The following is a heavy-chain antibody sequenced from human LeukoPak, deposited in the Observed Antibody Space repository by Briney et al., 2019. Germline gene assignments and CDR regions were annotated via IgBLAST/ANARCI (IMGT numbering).Heavy chain of an antibody. D-gene: IGHD2-2*01. CDR1: GFTFSSYS. CDR3: ARGGDRGPSCYDY. J-gene: IGHJ4*02. V-gene: IGHV3-21*01. CDR2: IRSSSSYI. Sequence: PGGSLRLSCAASGFTFSSYSMNWVRQAPGKGLEWVSSIRSSSSYIYYADSVKGRFTISRDNAKNSLYLQMNSLRAEDTAVYYCARGGDRGPSCYDYWGQGTLVTVSS.